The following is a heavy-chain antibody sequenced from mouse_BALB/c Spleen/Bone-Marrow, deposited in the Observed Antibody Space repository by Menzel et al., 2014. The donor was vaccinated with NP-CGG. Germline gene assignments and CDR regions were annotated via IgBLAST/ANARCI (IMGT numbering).Heavy chain of an antibody. CDR2: IDPENGDT. CDR3: NARDYRFEGYAMGN. CDR1: GFNIKDYY. D-gene: IGHD2-14*01. V-gene: IGHV14-4*02. J-gene: IGHJ4*01. Sequence: VQLQQSGAELVRSGASVKLSCTASGFNIKDYYMYWVKQRPEQGLEWIGWIDPENGDTEYAPKFQGKATMTADTSSNTAYLQLGRLTSEVTAIYYCNARDYRFEGYAMGNRGQGPSDTGPS.